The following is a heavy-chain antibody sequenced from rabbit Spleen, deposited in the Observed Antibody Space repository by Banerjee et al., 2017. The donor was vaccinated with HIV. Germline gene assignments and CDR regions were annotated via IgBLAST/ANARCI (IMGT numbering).Heavy chain of an antibody. V-gene: IGHV1S40*01. CDR1: GVSFSISSY. CDR2: CYPDAIGSP. J-gene: IGHJ6*01. D-gene: IGHD2-1*01. Sequence: QSLEESGGDLVKPGASPTLTSTASGVSFSISSYMCWVRQAPGKGLEWIECCYPDAIGSPAYASGAKSRFTISKASSTTVTLHMTSLTVADTATYFCARGSAAMTMLITGYFLGLWGQGTLVTVS. CDR3: ARGSAAMTMLITGYFLGL.